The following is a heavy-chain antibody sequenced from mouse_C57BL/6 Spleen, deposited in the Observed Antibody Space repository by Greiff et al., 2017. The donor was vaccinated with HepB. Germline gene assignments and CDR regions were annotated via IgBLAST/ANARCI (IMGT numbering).Heavy chain of an antibody. V-gene: IGHV1-78*01. D-gene: IGHD1-1*01. CDR3: ARIYYGSSYVRYFDY. CDR1: GYTFTDHT. CDR2: IYPRDGST. J-gene: IGHJ2*01. Sequence: VKLQESDAELVKPGASVKISCKVSGYTFTDHTIHWMKQRPEQGLEWIGYIYPRDGSTKYNEKFKGKATLTADKSSSTAYMQLNSLTSEDSAVYFCARIYYGSSYVRYFDYWGQGTTLTVSS.